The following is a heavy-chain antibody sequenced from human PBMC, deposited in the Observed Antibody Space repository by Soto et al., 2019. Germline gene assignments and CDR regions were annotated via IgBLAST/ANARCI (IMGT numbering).Heavy chain of an antibody. CDR1: GYSFTRYW. CDR2: IYPGDSDT. V-gene: IGHV5-51*01. D-gene: IGHD1-26*01. Sequence: GESLKISCKGSGYSFTRYWIGWVRQMPGKGLEWMGIIYPGDSDTRYSPSFQGQVTISADKSISTAYLQWSSLKASDTAMYYCARPDIVGATPDAFDIWGQGTMVTVSS. CDR3: ARPDIVGATPDAFDI. J-gene: IGHJ3*02.